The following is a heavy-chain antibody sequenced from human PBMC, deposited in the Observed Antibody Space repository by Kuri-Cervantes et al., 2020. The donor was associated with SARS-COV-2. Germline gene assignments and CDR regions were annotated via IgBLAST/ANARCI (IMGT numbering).Heavy chain of an antibody. CDR1: GFTFSSYA. D-gene: IGHD3-22*01. CDR3: ARGSYYYDSSRGDDY. Sequence: GESLKISCAASGFTFSSYAMSWVRQAPGKGLEWVAVMWDDGRNKYCADSVKGRFTISRDNSKNTLYLQMNSLRAEDTAVYYCARGSYYYDSSRGDDYWGQGTLVTVSS. V-gene: IGHV3-33*08. CDR2: MWDDGRNK. J-gene: IGHJ4*02.